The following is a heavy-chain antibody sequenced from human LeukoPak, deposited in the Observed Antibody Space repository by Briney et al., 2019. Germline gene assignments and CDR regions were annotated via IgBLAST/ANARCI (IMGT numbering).Heavy chain of an antibody. Sequence: SETLSLTCAVSGGSISSSNWWSWVRQPPGKGLEWIGEIYHSGSTNYNPSLKSRVTISVDKSKNQFSLKLSSVTAADTAVYYCAATYYDILTGYSRADCFDYWGQGTLVTVSS. V-gene: IGHV4-4*02. D-gene: IGHD3-9*01. CDR2: IYHSGST. CDR1: GGSISSSNW. CDR3: AATYYDILTGYSRADCFDY. J-gene: IGHJ4*02.